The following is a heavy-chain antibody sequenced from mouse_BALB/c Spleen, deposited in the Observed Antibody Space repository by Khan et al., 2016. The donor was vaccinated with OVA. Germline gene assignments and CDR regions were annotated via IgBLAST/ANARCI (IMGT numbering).Heavy chain of an antibody. CDR3: ARDGSRYYYAMDY. J-gene: IGHJ4*01. CDR1: GYSITSAYA. Sequence: QLVESGPGLVKPSQSLSLTCTVTGYSITSAYAWNWIRQFPGHKLEWLGYISYSGSTNYNPSLKSRISITRDTSKNQFFLQLNSVTTEDTATYYCARDGSRYYYAMDYWGQGTSVTVSS. D-gene: IGHD2-3*01. V-gene: IGHV3-2*02. CDR2: ISYSGST.